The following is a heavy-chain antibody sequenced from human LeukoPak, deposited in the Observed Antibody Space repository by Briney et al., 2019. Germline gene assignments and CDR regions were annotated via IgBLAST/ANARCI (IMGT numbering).Heavy chain of an antibody. J-gene: IGHJ4*02. CDR2: ISGSGGST. CDR1: GFTFSSYA. D-gene: IGHD2-2*01. V-gene: IGHV3-23*01. CDR3: AKSGGVVVVPAAPDY. Sequence: GGSLRLSCAASGFTFSSYAMSWVRQAPGKGLEWVSAISGSGGSTYYADSVKGRFTISRDDSKNTLYLQMNSLRAEDTAVYYCAKSGGVVVVPAAPDYWGQGTLVTVSS.